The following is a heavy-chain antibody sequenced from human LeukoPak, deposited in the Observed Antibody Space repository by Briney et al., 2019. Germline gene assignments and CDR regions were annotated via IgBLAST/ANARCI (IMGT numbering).Heavy chain of an antibody. CDR2: IIPIFGTA. V-gene: IGHV1-69*01. Sequence: GASVKVSCKASGGTFSSYAISWVRQAPGQGLEWMGGIIPIFGTANYAQKFQGRVTITADESTSTAYMELSSLRSEDTAVYYCERDRPNTMVRGVSDYYYGMDVWGKGTTVTVSS. CDR3: ERDRPNTMVRGVSDYYYGMDV. J-gene: IGHJ6*04. CDR1: GGTFSSYA. D-gene: IGHD3-10*01.